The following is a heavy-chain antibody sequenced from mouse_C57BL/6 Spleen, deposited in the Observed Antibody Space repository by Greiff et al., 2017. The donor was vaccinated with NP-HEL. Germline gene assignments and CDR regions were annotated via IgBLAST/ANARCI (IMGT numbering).Heavy chain of an antibody. Sequence: EVQGVESGEGLVKPGGSLTLSCAASGFTFSSYALSWVRQTPEKRLEWVAYISSGGDYIYYADTVKGRFTISRDNARNPLYLQMSSLKSEDTAMYDCTRDRHGSSPSYFDYWGKGTTLTVSS. CDR2: ISSGGDYI. CDR1: GFTFSSYA. CDR3: TRDRHGSSPSYFDY. D-gene: IGHD1-1*01. V-gene: IGHV5-9-1*02. J-gene: IGHJ2*01.